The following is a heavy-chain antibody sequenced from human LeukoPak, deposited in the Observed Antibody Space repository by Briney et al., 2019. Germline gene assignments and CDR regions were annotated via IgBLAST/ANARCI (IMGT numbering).Heavy chain of an antibody. CDR2: IFPGDADT. D-gene: IGHD3-10*01. CDR1: GSTFTSYW. Sequence: LGEPLKISCQASGSTFTSYWIGWVGQMPGKGLGWMGIIFPGDADTRYSPSFQGQVTISAAKSISTAYLQWSSLKASDTAMNYCARTTMVRGVIDGMDVCGKGTTVTVSS. CDR3: ARTTMVRGVIDGMDV. V-gene: IGHV5-51*01. J-gene: IGHJ6*04.